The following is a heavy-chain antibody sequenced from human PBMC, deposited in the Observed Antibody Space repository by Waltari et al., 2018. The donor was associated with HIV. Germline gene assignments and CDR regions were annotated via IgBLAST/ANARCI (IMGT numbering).Heavy chain of an antibody. Sequence: QVQLVQSGAEVKKPGASVKVSCKASGYTFTGYYIHWVRQAPGQGLEWMGWINPNSGGTNYAQNFQGRVTMTRDTSISTAYMELSRLRSDDTAVYYRVTPSYDSSGYYSAGSEFDYWGQGTLVTVSS. CDR1: GYTFTGYY. CDR3: VTPSYDSSGYYSAGSEFDY. J-gene: IGHJ4*02. D-gene: IGHD3-22*01. CDR2: INPNSGGT. V-gene: IGHV1-2*02.